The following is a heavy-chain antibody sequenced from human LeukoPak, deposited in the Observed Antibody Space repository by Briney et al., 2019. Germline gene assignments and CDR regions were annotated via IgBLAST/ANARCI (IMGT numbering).Heavy chain of an antibody. CDR3: AKDGATWRDPGAY. J-gene: IGHJ4*02. D-gene: IGHD7-27*01. CDR2: ISYDGSNN. Sequence: GGSLRLSCAASGFTFSSYAMSWVRQAPGKGLEWVALISYDGSNNHYADSVKGRFSISRDDSKNTLYLQMDSLTSGDTAVYYCAKDGATWRDPGAYWGQGTLVTVSS. CDR1: GFTFSSYA. V-gene: IGHV3-30*18.